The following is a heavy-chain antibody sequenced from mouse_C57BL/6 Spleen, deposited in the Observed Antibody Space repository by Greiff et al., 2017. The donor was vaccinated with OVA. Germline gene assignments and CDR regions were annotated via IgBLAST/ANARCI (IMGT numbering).Heavy chain of an antibody. CDR3: ARRGYGRDY. CDR2: IDPSDSET. J-gene: IGHJ2*01. D-gene: IGHD1-1*02. Sequence: VQLQEPGAELVRPGSSVKLSCKASGYTFTSYWMHWVKQRPIQGLEWIGNIDPSDSETHYNQKFKDKATLTVGKSSSTAYMQLSSLTSEDSAVYYCARRGYGRDYWGQGNTRTVSS. CDR1: GYTFTSYW. V-gene: IGHV1-52*01.